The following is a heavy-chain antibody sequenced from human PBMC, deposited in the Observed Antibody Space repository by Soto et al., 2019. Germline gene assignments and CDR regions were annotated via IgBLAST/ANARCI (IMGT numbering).Heavy chain of an antibody. Sequence: QVQLVQSGAAVKQPGSSVKVSCKASGGTFSSYAIDWVRQAPGQGLEWMGGIIPIFGTTNYAQKLQGRVKLTADESTRTDYMELSTLSSEDTAVYYCARGTVTGSEYNYYYYGMDVWGQGTTVTVSS. D-gene: IGHD1-1*01. V-gene: IGHV1-69*12. J-gene: IGHJ6*02. CDR2: IIPIFGTT. CDR3: ARGTVTGSEYNYYYYGMDV. CDR1: GGTFSSYA.